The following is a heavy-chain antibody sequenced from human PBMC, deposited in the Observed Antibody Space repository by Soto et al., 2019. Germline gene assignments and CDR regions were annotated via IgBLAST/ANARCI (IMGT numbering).Heavy chain of an antibody. CDR1: GYTFTNYD. V-gene: IGHV1-18*01. Sequence: QVHLVQSGAEVKKPGASVKVSCKASGYTFTNYDINWVRQAPGQGLEWMGWISTYTGNTNYAQKLQGRVTMTTDTSTSTDYMELRSLRSDDTAVYYCARGYDYGSGRHTPGGMDVCGQGTTVTVSS. CDR2: ISTYTGNT. D-gene: IGHD3-10*01. J-gene: IGHJ6*02. CDR3: ARGYDYGSGRHTPGGMDV.